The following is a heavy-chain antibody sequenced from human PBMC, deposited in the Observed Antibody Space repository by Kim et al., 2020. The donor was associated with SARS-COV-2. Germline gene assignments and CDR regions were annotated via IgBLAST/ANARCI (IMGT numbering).Heavy chain of an antibody. J-gene: IGHJ3*02. Sequence: YYADSVKGRFTISRENAKNSLYLQMNSLRAEDTAVYYCARQQQLVDAFDIWGQGTMVTVSS. CDR3: ARQQQLVDAFDI. D-gene: IGHD6-13*01. V-gene: IGHV3-21*01.